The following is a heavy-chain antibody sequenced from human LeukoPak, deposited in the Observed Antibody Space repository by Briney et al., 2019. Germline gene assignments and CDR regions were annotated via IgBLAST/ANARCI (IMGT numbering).Heavy chain of an antibody. V-gene: IGHV3-48*01. CDR1: GFTFSSYS. Sequence: GSLRLSCAASGFTFSSYSMNWVRQAPGKGLEWVSYISSSSSTIYYADSVKGRFTISRDNAKNSLYLQMNSLRAEDTAVYYCARTYCSGGSCYSGFDYWGQGTLVTVSS. CDR3: ARTYCSGGSCYSGFDY. J-gene: IGHJ4*02. D-gene: IGHD2-15*01. CDR2: ISSSSSTI.